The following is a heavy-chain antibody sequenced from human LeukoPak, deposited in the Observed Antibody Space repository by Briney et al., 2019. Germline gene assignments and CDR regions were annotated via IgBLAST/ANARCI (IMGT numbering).Heavy chain of an antibody. J-gene: IGHJ4*02. D-gene: IGHD6-19*01. CDR1: GFAFSSYW. CDR3: SSQPAVLDLDC. Sequence: GGSLRLSCAASGFAFSSYWMTWVRQAPGKGLEWVANIKPDGSGKSYVDSVKGRFTISRDNAKNSLYLQMKGLRVEDTAVYYCSSQPAVLDLDCWGQGALVTVSS. V-gene: IGHV3-7*01. CDR2: IKPDGSGK.